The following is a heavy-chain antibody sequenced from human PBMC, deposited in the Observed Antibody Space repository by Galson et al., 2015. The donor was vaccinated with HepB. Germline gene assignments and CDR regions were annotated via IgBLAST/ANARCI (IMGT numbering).Heavy chain of an antibody. Sequence: QSGAEVKKPGESLRISCKGSGYSFTSYWISWVRQMPGKGLEWMGRIDPSDSYTNYSPSFQGHVTISADKSISTAYLQWSSLKASDTAMYYCARPYCGGDCYYYYYGMDVWGQGTTVTVSS. CDR2: IDPSDSYT. D-gene: IGHD2-21*01. CDR3: ARPYCGGDCYYYYYGMDV. J-gene: IGHJ6*02. CDR1: GYSFTSYW. V-gene: IGHV5-10-1*01.